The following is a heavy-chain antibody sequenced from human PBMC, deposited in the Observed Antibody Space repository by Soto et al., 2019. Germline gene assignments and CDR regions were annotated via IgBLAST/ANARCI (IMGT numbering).Heavy chain of an antibody. CDR3: ARDLWVKQQLVIYAFDI. CDR2: ISYDGSNK. D-gene: IGHD6-13*01. Sequence: GGSLRLSCAASGFTFSSYAMHWVRQAPGKGLEWVTVISYDGSNKYYADSVKGRFTISRDNSKNTLYLQMNSLRAEDTAVYYCARDLWVKQQLVIYAFDIWGQGTMVTVSS. J-gene: IGHJ3*02. V-gene: IGHV3-30*04. CDR1: GFTFSSYA.